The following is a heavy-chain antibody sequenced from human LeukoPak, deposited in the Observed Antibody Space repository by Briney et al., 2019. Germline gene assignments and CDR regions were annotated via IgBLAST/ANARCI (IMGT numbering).Heavy chain of an antibody. CDR2: INPSGGST. Sequence: GASVKVSCKASGYTFTSYGISWVRQAPGQGLEWMGIINPSGGSTSYAQKFQGRVTMTRDTSTSTVYMELSSLRSEDTAVYYCARDQPNSGSYYEVWYGAFDIWGQGTMVTVSS. V-gene: IGHV1-46*01. CDR3: ARDQPNSGSYYEVWYGAFDI. D-gene: IGHD1-26*01. J-gene: IGHJ3*02. CDR1: GYTFTSYG.